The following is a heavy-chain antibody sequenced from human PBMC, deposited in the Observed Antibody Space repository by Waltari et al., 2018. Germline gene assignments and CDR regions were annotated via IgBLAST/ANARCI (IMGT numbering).Heavy chain of an antibody. CDR1: GYSISSGYY. CDR3: ASLYDFWSSFDY. Sequence: QVQLQESGPGLVKPSETLSLTCAVSGYSISSGYYWGWIRQPPGKGLEWIGSIYHSGSTYYNPSLKSRVTRSVDTSKNQFSLKRGSVTAADTAVYYCASLYDFWSSFDYWGQGTLVTVSS. V-gene: IGHV4-38-2*01. J-gene: IGHJ4*02. CDR2: IYHSGST. D-gene: IGHD3-3*01.